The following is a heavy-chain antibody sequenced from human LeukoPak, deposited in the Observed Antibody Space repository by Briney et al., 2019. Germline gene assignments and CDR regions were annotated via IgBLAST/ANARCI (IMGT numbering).Heavy chain of an antibody. CDR1: GFTFSTYS. CDR2: IISSSSYI. J-gene: IGHJ4*02. CDR3: ARHNLYDSNGDGRYYFDY. Sequence: GGSLRLSCAASGFTFSTYSMNWVRQAPGKGLEWVSSIISSSSYIYYADSVKGRFTISRDNAKNSLYLQMNSLRAEDTAVYYCARHNLYDSNGDGRYYFDYWGQGTLVTVSS. V-gene: IGHV3-21*01. D-gene: IGHD3-22*01.